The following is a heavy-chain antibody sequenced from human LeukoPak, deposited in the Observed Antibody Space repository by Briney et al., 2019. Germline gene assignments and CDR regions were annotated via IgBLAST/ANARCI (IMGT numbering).Heavy chain of an antibody. D-gene: IGHD6-13*01. Sequence: GGSLRLSCAASGFTLSSYAMHWVRQAPGKGLEWVAVISYDGSNKYYADSVKGRFTISRGNSKNTLYLQMNSLRAEDTAVYYCARDLRYSSSWYVGVFDYWGQGTLVTVSS. CDR1: GFTLSSYA. V-gene: IGHV3-30-3*01. CDR3: ARDLRYSSSWYVGVFDY. J-gene: IGHJ4*02. CDR2: ISYDGSNK.